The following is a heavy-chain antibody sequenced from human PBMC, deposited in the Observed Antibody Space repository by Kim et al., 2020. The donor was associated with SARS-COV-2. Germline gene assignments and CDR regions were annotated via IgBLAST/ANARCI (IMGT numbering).Heavy chain of an antibody. J-gene: IGHJ3*02. V-gene: IGHV1-2*06. CDR2: INPNSGGT. CDR1: GYTFTGYY. Sequence: ASVKVSCKASGYTFTGYYMHWVRQAPGQGLEWMGRINPNSGGTNYAQKFQGRVTMTRDTSISTAYMELSRLRSDDTAVYYCASVNWNDGAFDIWGQGTMVTVSS. D-gene: IGHD1-1*01. CDR3: ASVNWNDGAFDI.